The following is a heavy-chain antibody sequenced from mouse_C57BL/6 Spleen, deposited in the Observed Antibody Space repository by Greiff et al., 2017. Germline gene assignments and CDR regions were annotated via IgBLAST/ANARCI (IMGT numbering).Heavy chain of an antibody. CDR2: INPGGGGT. CDR3: AREGFAY. Sequence: VQLQQSGAELVRPGTSVKVSCKASGYAFTNYLIEWVKQRPGQGLEWIGVINPGGGGTNYNEKFKGKATLTADKSSSTAYIQLSSLTSEDSAVYFCAREGFAYWGQGTLVTVSA. V-gene: IGHV1-54*01. CDR1: GYAFTNYL. J-gene: IGHJ3*01.